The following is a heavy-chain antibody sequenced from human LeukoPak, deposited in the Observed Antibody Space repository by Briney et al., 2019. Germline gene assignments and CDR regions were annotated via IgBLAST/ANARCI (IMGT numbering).Heavy chain of an antibody. V-gene: IGHV1-2*02. Sequence: ASVKVSCKASGYTFTGYYMHWVRQAPGQGLEWMGWINPNSGGTNYAQKFQGRVTMTRDTSISTAYMELSRLRSDDTAVYYCARIGFGEFSPIYYFDYWGQGTLVTVSS. CDR2: INPNSGGT. CDR3: ARIGFGEFSPIYYFDY. CDR1: GYTFTGYY. D-gene: IGHD3-10*01. J-gene: IGHJ4*02.